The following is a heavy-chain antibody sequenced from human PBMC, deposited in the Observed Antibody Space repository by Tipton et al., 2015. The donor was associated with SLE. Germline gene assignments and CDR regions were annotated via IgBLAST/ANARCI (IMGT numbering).Heavy chain of an antibody. CDR1: GYSISSGYY. CDR3: ARDRPGYYDSSGYSD. D-gene: IGHD3-22*01. CDR2: INHSGST. J-gene: IGHJ4*02. Sequence: TLSLTCTVSGYSISSGYYWGWIRQPPGKGLEWIGEINHSGSTNYNPSLKSRVTISVDTSKNQFSLKLSSVTAADTAVYYCARDRPGYYDSSGYSDWGQGTLVTVSS. V-gene: IGHV4-38-2*02.